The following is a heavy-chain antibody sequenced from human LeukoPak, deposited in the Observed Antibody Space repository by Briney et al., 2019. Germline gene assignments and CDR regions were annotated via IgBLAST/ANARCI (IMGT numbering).Heavy chain of an antibody. CDR3: ARDNTPHYYDILTGYYSYKSGNWFDP. Sequence: PGGSLRLSCAASGFTFSSYWMSWVRQAPGKGLEWVANIKQDGSEKYYVDSVKGRFTISRDNAKNSLYLQMNSLRAEDTAVYYCARDNTPHYYDILTGYYSYKSGNWFDPWGQGTLVTVSS. CDR2: IKQDGSEK. D-gene: IGHD3-9*01. CDR1: GFTFSSYW. J-gene: IGHJ5*02. V-gene: IGHV3-7*01.